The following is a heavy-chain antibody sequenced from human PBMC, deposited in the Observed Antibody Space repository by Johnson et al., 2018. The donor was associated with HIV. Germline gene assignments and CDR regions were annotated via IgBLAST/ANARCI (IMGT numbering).Heavy chain of an antibody. Sequence: QVQLVESGGGLVKPGGSLRLSCAASGFTFNNAWMSWVRQAPGKGLEWVSYIASSDSPIYYADSVKGRFTISRDNAKKLLYLQMYSLRAEDTAFYYCARRGITIVADAFDIWGQGTMVTVSS. D-gene: IGHD3-10*01. V-gene: IGHV3-11*01. CDR2: IASSDSPI. CDR1: GFTFNNAW. J-gene: IGHJ3*02. CDR3: ARRGITIVADAFDI.